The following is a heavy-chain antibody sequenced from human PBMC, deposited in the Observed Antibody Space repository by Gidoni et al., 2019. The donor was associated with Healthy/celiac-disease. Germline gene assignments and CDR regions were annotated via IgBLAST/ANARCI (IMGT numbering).Heavy chain of an antibody. CDR3: AREGAGIAAAGPPYAFDI. V-gene: IGHV3-74*01. Sequence: EVQLVESGGGLVQPGGSLRLSCAASGFTFRSYWMHWVRQAPGKGLVWVSRINSDGSSTSYADSVKGRFTISRDNAKNTLYLQMNSLRAEDTAVYYCAREGAGIAAAGPPYAFDIWGQGTMVTVSS. CDR1: GFTFRSYW. J-gene: IGHJ3*02. CDR2: INSDGSST. D-gene: IGHD6-13*01.